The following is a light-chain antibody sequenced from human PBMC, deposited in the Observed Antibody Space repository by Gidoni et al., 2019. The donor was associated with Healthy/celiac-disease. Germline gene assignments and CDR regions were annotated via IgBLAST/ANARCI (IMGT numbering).Light chain of an antibody. CDR2: TLS. CDR1: QSRLDSDDGNTY. V-gene: IGKV2-40*01. CDR3: MQRIEFPLT. J-gene: IGKJ4*01. Sequence: DIVMTQTPLSLPVTPGEPASISCRSSQSRLDSDDGNTYLDWYLQKPGQSPQPLIYTLSYRAPGGPDRFSGSGSGTDFTLKISRVEAEDVGVYYCMQRIEFPLTFGGGTKVEIK.